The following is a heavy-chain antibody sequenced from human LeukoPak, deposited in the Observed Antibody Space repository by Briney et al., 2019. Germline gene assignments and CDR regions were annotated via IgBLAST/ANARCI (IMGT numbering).Heavy chain of an antibody. CDR3: ARATYYDLWSGYYFDY. CDR1: GGSISSYY. V-gene: IGHV4-59*01. Sequence: SETLSLTCTVSGGSISSYYWSWIRQPPGKGLEWIGYIYYSGSTNYNPSLKSRVTISVDTSKNQFSLKLSSVTAADTAVYYCARATYYDLWSGYYFDYWGQGTLVTVSS. CDR2: IYYSGST. D-gene: IGHD3-3*01. J-gene: IGHJ4*02.